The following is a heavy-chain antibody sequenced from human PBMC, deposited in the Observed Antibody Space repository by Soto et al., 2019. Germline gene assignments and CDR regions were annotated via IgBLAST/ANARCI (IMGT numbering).Heavy chain of an antibody. V-gene: IGHV1-24*01. D-gene: IGHD3-10*01. CDR3: ATGARITMARGVIAFDY. CDR1: GYTLTELS. J-gene: IGHJ4*02. CDR2: FDPEDGET. Sequence: ASVKVSCKVSGYTLTELSMHWVRQAPGKGLEWMGGFDPEDGETIYAQKFQGRVTMTEDTSTDTAYMELSSLRSEDTAVYYCATGARITMARGVIAFDYWGQGTLVTVSS.